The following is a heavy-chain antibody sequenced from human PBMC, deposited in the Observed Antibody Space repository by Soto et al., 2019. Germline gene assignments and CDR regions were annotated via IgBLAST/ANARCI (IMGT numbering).Heavy chain of an antibody. CDR2: IHYSGST. J-gene: IGHJ4*02. CDR3: ARVRSNIFDY. Sequence: SETLSLTCTVSGDSISTFYWSWIRQPPGKGLEWIGYIHYSGSTNYNPSLKSQVIISVDTSKNQFSLKLSSVTAADTAVYFCARVRSNIFDYWGQGTLVTVSS. CDR1: GDSISTFY. V-gene: IGHV4-59*01. D-gene: IGHD3-3*01.